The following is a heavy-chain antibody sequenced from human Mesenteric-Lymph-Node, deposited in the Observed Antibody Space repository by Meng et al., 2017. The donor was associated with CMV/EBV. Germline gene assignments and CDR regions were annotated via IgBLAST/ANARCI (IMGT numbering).Heavy chain of an antibody. CDR3: AGELGSSYYYGMDV. CDR1: GFTFSSYS. J-gene: IGHJ6*02. Sequence: GESLKISCAASGFTFSSYSMNWVRQAPGKGLEWVSYISSSSSTIYYADSVKGRFTISRDNAKNSLYLQMNSLRAEDTAAYYCAGELGSSYYYGMDVWGQGTTVTVSS. D-gene: IGHD1-26*01. V-gene: IGHV3-48*04. CDR2: ISSSSSTI.